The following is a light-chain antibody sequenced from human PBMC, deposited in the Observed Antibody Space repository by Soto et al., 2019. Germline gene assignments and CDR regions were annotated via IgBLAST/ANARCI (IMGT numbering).Light chain of an antibody. J-gene: IGLJ2*01. CDR3: SSYAGSNTDVV. CDR2: EVT. Sequence: QSALTQPASVSGSPGQSITISCTGTSRDVGGYDLVSWYQQHPGKAPKPIIYEVTKRPSGVSGRFSGSKSGTTASLTISGLQAEDEADYHCSSYAGSNTDVVFGGGTKLTVL. V-gene: IGLV2-23*02. CDR1: SRDVGGYDL.